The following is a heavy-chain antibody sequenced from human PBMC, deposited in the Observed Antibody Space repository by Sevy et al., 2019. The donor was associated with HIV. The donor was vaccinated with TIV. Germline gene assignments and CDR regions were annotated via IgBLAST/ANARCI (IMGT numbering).Heavy chain of an antibody. CDR3: TTEYGYNYFDF. D-gene: IGHD5-12*01. CDR2: IKRKTDGGTT. CDR1: GFTFSNAW. V-gene: IGHV3-15*07. J-gene: IGHJ4*02. Sequence: GGSLRLSCAGAGFTFSNAWMNWVRQAPGKGLEWVGRIKRKTDGGTTDYVAPVKGRFTISRDVSKNTVYMEMNSLKTEDTAVYYCTTEYGYNYFDFWGQGTLVTVSS.